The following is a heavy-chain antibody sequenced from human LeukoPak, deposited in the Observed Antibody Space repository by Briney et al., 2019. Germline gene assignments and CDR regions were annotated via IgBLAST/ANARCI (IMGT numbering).Heavy chain of an antibody. CDR2: IYYSGST. CDR3: ARLIVGARLAFDI. Sequence: SETLSLTCTVSGGSISSGDYYWSWIRQPPGKGLEWIGYIYYSGSTYYNPSLKSRVTISVDTSKNQFSLKLSSVTAADTAVYYCARLIVGARLAFDIWGQGTMVTVSS. CDR1: GGSISSGDYY. V-gene: IGHV4-30-4*01. D-gene: IGHD1-26*01. J-gene: IGHJ3*02.